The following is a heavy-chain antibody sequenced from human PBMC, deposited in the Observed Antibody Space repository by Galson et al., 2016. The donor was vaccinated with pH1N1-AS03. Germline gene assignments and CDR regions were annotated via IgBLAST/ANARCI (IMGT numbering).Heavy chain of an antibody. CDR2: IKQDGSEK. CDR1: GFTFSSYW. J-gene: IGHJ6*02. V-gene: IGHV3-7*01. CDR3: ARDWDDFLCGHNDCFYGMDV. D-gene: IGHD3-3*01. Sequence: SLRLSCAASGFTFSSYWMTWVRQAPGKGLEWVANIKQDGSEKYYVDSVKGRFTISRDNSKNSLYLQMNSLRAEDKAVYLCARDWDDFLCGHNDCFYGMDVCVQGTTVTVS.